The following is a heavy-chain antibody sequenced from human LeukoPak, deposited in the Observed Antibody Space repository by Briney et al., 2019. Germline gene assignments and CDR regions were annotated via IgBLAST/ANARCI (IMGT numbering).Heavy chain of an antibody. J-gene: IGHJ4*02. V-gene: IGHV3-9*01. CDR1: GFTFDDYA. CDR2: ISWNSGSI. D-gene: IGHD1-26*01. Sequence: PGGSLRLSCAASGFTFDDYAMHWVRQAPGKGLEWVSGISWNSGSIGYADSVKGRFTISRDNAKNSLYLQMNSLRAEDTALYYCAKDLGSIVGATNFDYRGQGTLVTVSS. CDR3: AKDLGSIVGATNFDY.